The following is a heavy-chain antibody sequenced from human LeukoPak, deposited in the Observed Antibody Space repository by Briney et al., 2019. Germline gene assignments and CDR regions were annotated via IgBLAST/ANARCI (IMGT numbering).Heavy chain of an antibody. J-gene: IGHJ5*02. CDR2: IYSGGST. V-gene: IGHV3-53*01. Sequence: GGSLRLSCAASGFTVSSNYMSWVRQAPGKGLEWVSVIYSGGSTYYADSVKGRFTISRDNAKNTLYLQMNSLRAEDTAVYYCARDRGFTDGWFDPWGQGTLVTVSS. CDR1: GFTVSSNY. CDR3: ARDRGFTDGWFDP.